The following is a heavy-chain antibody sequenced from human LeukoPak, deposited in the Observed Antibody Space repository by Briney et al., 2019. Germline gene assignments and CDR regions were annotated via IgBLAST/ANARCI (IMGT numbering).Heavy chain of an antibody. V-gene: IGHV3-21*01. CDR1: GFTFSSYE. D-gene: IGHD3-22*01. CDR3: ARGPTMRMDV. CDR2: ISGSSSYI. J-gene: IGHJ6*04. Sequence: GGSLRLSCAASGFTFSSYEMNWVRQAPGKGLEWVSSISGSSSYIYYADSVKGRFTISRHNAKNSLYLQMNSLRAEDTAVYYCARGPTMRMDVWGKGTTVTVSS.